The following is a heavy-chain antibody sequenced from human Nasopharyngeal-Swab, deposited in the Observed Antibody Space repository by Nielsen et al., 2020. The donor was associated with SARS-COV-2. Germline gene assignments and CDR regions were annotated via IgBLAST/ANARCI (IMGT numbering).Heavy chain of an antibody. J-gene: IGHJ4*02. Sequence: WIRQPPGKGLEWIGEINPILIPNYNPSLKSRVTISVDTSKNQFSLKLSSVTAADTAVYYCARGSVVPAAPAVDYFDYWGQGTLVTVSS. CDR2: INPILIP. V-gene: IGHV4-34*01. CDR3: ARGSVVPAAPAVDYFDY. D-gene: IGHD2-2*01.